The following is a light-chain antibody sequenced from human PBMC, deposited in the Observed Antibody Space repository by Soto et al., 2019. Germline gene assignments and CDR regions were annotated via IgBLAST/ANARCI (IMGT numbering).Light chain of an antibody. J-gene: IGKJ1*01. Sequence: DIVMTHSPDSLAVSLGERATINCKSSQSVLYSPNNKNYLAWYQHKPGQPPKMLIYWASIRECGVPDRFSGSGSGTDFTLTISSLQSEDVAVYYCQQYYTNSWSFGQGTKVEIK. V-gene: IGKV4-1*01. CDR1: QSVLYSPNNKNY. CDR2: WAS. CDR3: QQYYTNSWS.